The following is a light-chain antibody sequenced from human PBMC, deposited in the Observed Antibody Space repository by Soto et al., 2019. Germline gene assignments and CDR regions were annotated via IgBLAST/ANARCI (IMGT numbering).Light chain of an antibody. CDR2: DTS. CDR1: QSVSSIY. V-gene: IGKV3-11*01. CDR3: QQRSNWPPTWT. J-gene: IGKJ1*01. Sequence: EFVLTQSPGTLSLSPGERATLSCRASQSVSSIYLAWYQQKPGQPPRLLIYDTSNRATGIPARFSGSGSGTDFTLTISSLEPEDFAVYYCQQRSNWPPTWTFGQGTKVDIK.